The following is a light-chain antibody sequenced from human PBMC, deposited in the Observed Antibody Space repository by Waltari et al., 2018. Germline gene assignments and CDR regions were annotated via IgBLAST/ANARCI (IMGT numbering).Light chain of an antibody. CDR2: EVS. J-gene: IGLJ1*01. CDR3: SSYTSSSTLVYV. CDR1: SSDAGGYTY. V-gene: IGLV2-14*01. Sequence: QSALTQPASVSGSPGQSITISCTGTSSDAGGYTYVSWYKQHPGKAPRLMIYEVSNRRSGVSNRFSGSKSGNTASRTISGLQAEDEADYYCSSYTSSSTLVYVFGTGTKVTVL.